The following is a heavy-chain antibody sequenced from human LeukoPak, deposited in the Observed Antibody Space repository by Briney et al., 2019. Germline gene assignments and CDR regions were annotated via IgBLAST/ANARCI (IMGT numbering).Heavy chain of an antibody. D-gene: IGHD6-19*01. Sequence: GGSLRLSCAASGFTFSSYAMHWVRQAPGKGLEWVAVISYDGSNKCYADSVKGRFTISRDNSKNTLYLQMNSLRAEDTAVYYCARDPTAGSGWFGRGYFDYWGQGTLVTVSS. J-gene: IGHJ4*02. CDR1: GFTFSSYA. CDR3: ARDPTAGSGWFGRGYFDY. V-gene: IGHV3-30*04. CDR2: ISYDGSNK.